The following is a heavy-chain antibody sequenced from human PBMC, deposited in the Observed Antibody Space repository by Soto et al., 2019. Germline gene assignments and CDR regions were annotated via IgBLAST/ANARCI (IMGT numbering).Heavy chain of an antibody. CDR3: VKEGCGGSCSLNWFDP. CDR1: GFTFSSYA. Sequence: GGSLRLSCSASGFTFSSYAMHWVRQAPGKGLEYVSAISSNGGSSYYADSVKGRFTISRDNSKNTLYLQMSSLRAEDTAVYYCVKEGCGGSCSLNWFDPWGQGTLVTLSS. V-gene: IGHV3-64D*08. CDR2: ISSNGGSS. D-gene: IGHD2-15*01. J-gene: IGHJ5*02.